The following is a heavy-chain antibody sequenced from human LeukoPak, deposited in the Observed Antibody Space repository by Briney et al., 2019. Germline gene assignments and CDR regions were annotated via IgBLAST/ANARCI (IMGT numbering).Heavy chain of an antibody. D-gene: IGHD3-10*01. J-gene: IGHJ4*02. CDR3: ARHTPSYYYGSGSYYEYFDY. CDR1: GYTFTSYA. V-gene: IGHV7-4-1*02. CDR2: INTNTGNP. Sequence: ASVKVSCKASGYTFTSYAMNWVRQAPGQGLEWMGWINTNTGNPTYAQGFTGQFVFSLDTSVSTAYLQISSLKAEDTAVYYCARHTPSYYYGSGSYYEYFDYWGQGTLVTVSS.